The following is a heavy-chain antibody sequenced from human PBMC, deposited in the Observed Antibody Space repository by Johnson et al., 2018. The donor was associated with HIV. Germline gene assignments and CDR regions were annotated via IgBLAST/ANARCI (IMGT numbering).Heavy chain of an antibody. CDR3: AKDMERYYDFDAFDI. CDR1: GFTFSSYA. D-gene: IGHD1-1*01. V-gene: IGHV3-NL1*01. Sequence: VQLVESGGGVVQPGRSLSLSCAASGFTFSSYAMNWVRQAPGKGLEWVAVIYSGGSTFYADSVKGRFTISRDNAKNSLYLQMNSLRAEDTALYYCAKDMERYYDFDAFDIWGQGTMVTVSS. J-gene: IGHJ3*02. CDR2: IYSGGST.